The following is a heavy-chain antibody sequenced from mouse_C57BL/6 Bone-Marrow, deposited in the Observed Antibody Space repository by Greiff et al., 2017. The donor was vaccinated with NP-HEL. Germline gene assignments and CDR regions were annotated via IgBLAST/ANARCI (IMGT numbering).Heavy chain of an antibody. CDR1: GYTFTSYW. Sequence: QVHVKQPGAELVMPGASVKLSCKASGYTFTSYWMHWVKQRPGQGLEWIGEIDPSDSYTNYNQKFKGKSTLTVDKSSSTAYMQLSSLTSEDSAVYYCAREGNWAWFAYWGQGTLVTVSA. J-gene: IGHJ3*01. CDR2: IDPSDSYT. V-gene: IGHV1-69*01. D-gene: IGHD4-1*01. CDR3: AREGNWAWFAY.